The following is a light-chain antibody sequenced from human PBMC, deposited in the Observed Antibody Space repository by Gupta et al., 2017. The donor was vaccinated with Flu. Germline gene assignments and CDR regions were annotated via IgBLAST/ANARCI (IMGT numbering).Light chain of an antibody. CDR3: QQYNNWPPT. V-gene: IGKV3D-15*01. CDR1: QSVSSN. CDR2: GAS. Sequence: VMTQSPATLSVSPGERATLSCRASQSVSSNLAWYQQKPGQAPRLLIYGASTRATGIPARFSGSGSGTEFTLTISSLQSEDFAVYYCQQYNNWPPTFGQGTRLEIK. J-gene: IGKJ5*01.